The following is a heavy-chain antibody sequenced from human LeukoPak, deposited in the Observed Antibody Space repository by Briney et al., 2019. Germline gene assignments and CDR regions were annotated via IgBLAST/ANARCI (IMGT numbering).Heavy chain of an antibody. CDR3: ATGRYYDSSGYYYFDY. J-gene: IGHJ4*02. V-gene: IGHV1-24*01. D-gene: IGHD3-22*01. CDR2: FDPEDGET. CDR1: GYTLTELS. Sequence: ASVKVSCKVSGYTLTELSMHWVRQAPGKGLEWMGDFDPEDGETIYAQKFQGRVTMTEDTSTDTAYMELSSLRSEDTAVYYCATGRYYDSSGYYYFDYWGQGTLVTVSP.